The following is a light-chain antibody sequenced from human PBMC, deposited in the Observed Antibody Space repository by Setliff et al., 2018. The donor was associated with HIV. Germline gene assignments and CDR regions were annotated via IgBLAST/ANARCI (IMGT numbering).Light chain of an antibody. CDR1: TGAVTSGYS. CDR3: LLYYGGAYV. Sequence: QAVVTQEPSLTVSPGGTVTLTCASSTGAVTSGYSPNWIQQKPGQAPRALIYGTTNRHSWTPARFSGSLLGGKAALTLSGVQPEDEAEYYCLLYYGGAYVFGTGTKVTVL. CDR2: GTT. J-gene: IGLJ1*01. V-gene: IGLV7-43*01.